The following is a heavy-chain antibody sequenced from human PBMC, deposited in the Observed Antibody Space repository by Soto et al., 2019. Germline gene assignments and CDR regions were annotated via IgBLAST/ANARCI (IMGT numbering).Heavy chain of an antibody. CDR1: GGTFSTSA. D-gene: IGHD2-15*01. CDR3: AKDFGHGHCSGGSCYTLDH. CDR2: IIPMFGTA. Sequence: QVQLVQSGPEERKPGSSVKVSCKASGGTFSTSAISWVRQAPGRGLEWMGGIIPMFGTARYAQGFQDRVTITADESTSTAYMQRSSLRSDDAAVYYCAKDFGHGHCSGGSCYTLDHWGQGTLVVVSS. J-gene: IGHJ4*02. V-gene: IGHV1-69*01.